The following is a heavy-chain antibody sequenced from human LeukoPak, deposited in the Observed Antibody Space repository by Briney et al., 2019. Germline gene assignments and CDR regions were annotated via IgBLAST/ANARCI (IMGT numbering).Heavy chain of an antibody. J-gene: IGHJ3*02. CDR3: AREPDYGGNSDAFDI. Sequence: PSETLSLTCTVSGGSISSSSYYWGWIRQPPGKGLEWIGSIYYSGSTYYNPSLKSRVTISVDTSKNQFSLKLSSVTAADTAVYYCAREPDYGGNSDAFDIWGQGTMVTVSS. V-gene: IGHV4-39*07. CDR1: GGSISSSSYY. D-gene: IGHD4-23*01. CDR2: IYYSGST.